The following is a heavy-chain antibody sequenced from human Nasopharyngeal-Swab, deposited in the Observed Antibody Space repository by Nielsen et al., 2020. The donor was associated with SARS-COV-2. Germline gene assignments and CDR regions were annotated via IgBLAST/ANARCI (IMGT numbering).Heavy chain of an antibody. Sequence: GESLKISCAASGFTFSSYSMNWVRQAPGKGLEWVSSISSSSSYIYYADSVKGRFTISRDNAKNSLYLQMNSLRAEDTAVYYCTTDPDIVVVTSDYWGQGTLVTVSS. CDR2: ISSSSSYI. V-gene: IGHV3-21*01. CDR3: TTDPDIVVVTSDY. J-gene: IGHJ4*02. D-gene: IGHD2-21*02. CDR1: GFTFSSYS.